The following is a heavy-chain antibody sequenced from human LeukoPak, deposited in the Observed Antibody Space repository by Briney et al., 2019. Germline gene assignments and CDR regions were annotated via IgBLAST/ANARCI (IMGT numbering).Heavy chain of an antibody. CDR3: ASRGFLNY. CDR1: GLTFNSYW. J-gene: IGHJ4*02. CDR2: MSSDGTIT. Sequence: GGSLRLSCAASGLTFNSYWMNWVRHAPGKGLLWVSHMSSDGTITSYADSVKGRFTISRDNAKNTLYLQMNSLRAEDTGVYYCASRGFLNYWGQGTLVTVSS. V-gene: IGHV3-74*01.